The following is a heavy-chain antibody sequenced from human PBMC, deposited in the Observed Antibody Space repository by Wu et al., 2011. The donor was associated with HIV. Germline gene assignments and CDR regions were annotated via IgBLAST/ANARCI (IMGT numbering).Heavy chain of an antibody. CDR3: ARSPFVSTMGYFDY. D-gene: IGHD5/OR15-5a*01. CDR1: GGTFSSYG. CDR2: IIPMFGTA. Sequence: QVQLVQSGAEVKKPGSSVKVSCKASGGTFSSYGISRVRQAPGQGLEWMGGIIPMFGTAKYAQKFQGRVTITTDESTSTAYMELSSLRSEDTAIYYCARSPFVSTMGYFDYWGQGTLVTVSS. V-gene: IGHV1-69*05. J-gene: IGHJ4*02.